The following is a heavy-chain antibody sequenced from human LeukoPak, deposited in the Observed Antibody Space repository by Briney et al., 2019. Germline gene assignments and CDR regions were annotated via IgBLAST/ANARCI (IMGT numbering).Heavy chain of an antibody. CDR2: INPSGGST. CDR1: GYTFTSYY. Sequence: GASVKVSCKASGYTFTSYYMHWVRQAPGQGLEWKGIINPSGGSTSYAQKFQGRITLTRDTSTSTVYMELSSLRSEDTAVYYCARDSPISGSYYGGLGFWGQGTLLTVSS. D-gene: IGHD1-26*01. CDR3: ARDSPISGSYYGGLGF. J-gene: IGHJ4*02. V-gene: IGHV1-46*01.